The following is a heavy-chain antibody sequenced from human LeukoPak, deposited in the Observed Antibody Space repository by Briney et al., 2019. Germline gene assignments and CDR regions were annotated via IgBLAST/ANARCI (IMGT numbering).Heavy chain of an antibody. CDR1: GFTFSNAW. CDR3: TSCVDFWSGYYTDY. CDR2: IKSKTDGGTT. Sequence: GGSLRLSCAASGFTFSNAWMSWVRQAPGKGLEWVGRIKSKTDGGTTDYAAPVKGRFTISRDDSKNTLYLQMNSLKTEDTAVYYCTSCVDFWSGYYTDYWGQGTLVTVSS. D-gene: IGHD3-3*01. V-gene: IGHV3-15*01. J-gene: IGHJ4*02.